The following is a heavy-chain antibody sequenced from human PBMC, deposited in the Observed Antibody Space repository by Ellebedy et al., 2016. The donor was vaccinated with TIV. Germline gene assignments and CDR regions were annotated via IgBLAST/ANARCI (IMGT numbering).Heavy chain of an antibody. CDR1: GFIASATY. J-gene: IGHJ4*02. Sequence: GGSLRLXCVPSGFIASATYMSWVRQAPGKGLEWVSIIYPDDRTFYAGFARGRFSISRDKSKNTLYLQMNSLRADDTAVYYCARDSVFGVDTPYWGQGTPVTVSS. CDR3: ARDSVFGVDTPY. V-gene: IGHV3-53*01. D-gene: IGHD3-3*01. CDR2: IYPDDRT.